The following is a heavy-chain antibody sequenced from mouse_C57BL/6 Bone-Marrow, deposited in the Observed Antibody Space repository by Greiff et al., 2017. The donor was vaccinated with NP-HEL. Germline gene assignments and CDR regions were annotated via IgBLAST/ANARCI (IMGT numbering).Heavy chain of an antibody. V-gene: IGHV5-17*01. CDR3: ASYYGSRPYAMDY. Sequence: EVHLVESGGGLVKPGGSLKLSCAASGFTFSDYGMHWVRQAPEKGLEWVAYISSGSSTIYYADTVKGRFTISRDNAKNTLFLQMTSLRSEDTAMYYCASYYGSRPYAMDYWGQGTSVTVSS. CDR2: ISSGSSTI. CDR1: GFTFSDYG. J-gene: IGHJ4*01. D-gene: IGHD1-1*01.